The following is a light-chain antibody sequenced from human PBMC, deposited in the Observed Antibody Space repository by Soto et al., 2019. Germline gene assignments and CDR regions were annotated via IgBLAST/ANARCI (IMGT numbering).Light chain of an antibody. V-gene: IGKV2-28*01. CDR3: MQALQTRT. CDR1: QSLPHSNGHYY. CDR2: LGS. Sequence: IVMTQSPLSLPVTPGEPASISCRSSQSLPHSNGHYYLDWYLQKPGQSPQLLIYLGSNRASGVPDRFSGSGSGTDFTLKISREEAEDVGVYYCMQALQTRTFGQGTKVDIK. J-gene: IGKJ1*01.